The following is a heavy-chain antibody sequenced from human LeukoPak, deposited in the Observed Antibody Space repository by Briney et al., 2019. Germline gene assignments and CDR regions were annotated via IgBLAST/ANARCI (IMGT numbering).Heavy chain of an antibody. CDR3: AKVIFIAVAGTDPDAFDI. D-gene: IGHD6-19*01. CDR2: ISGSGGST. CDR1: GFTFSSYA. Sequence: PGGPLRLSCAASGFTFSSYAMSWVRQAPGKGLEWVSAISGSGGSTYYADSVKGRFTISRDNSKNTLYLQMNSLRAEDTAVYYCAKVIFIAVAGTDPDAFDIWGQGTMVTVSS. J-gene: IGHJ3*02. V-gene: IGHV3-23*01.